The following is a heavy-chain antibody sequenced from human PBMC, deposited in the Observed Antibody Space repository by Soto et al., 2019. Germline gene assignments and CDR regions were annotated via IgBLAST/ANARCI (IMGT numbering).Heavy chain of an antibody. CDR1: GVSFSYYS. Sequence: GSLRLSCVVSGVSFSYYSMNWVRQSPGKGLEWVSLITGNSEYKYYAGSVKGRFTVSRDNAKNSLYLQMNSLTVEDTAVYYCARSGELLQTFDSWGQGTLVTVSS. D-gene: IGHD1-26*01. V-gene: IGHV3-21*06. CDR3: ARSGELLQTFDS. J-gene: IGHJ4*02. CDR2: ITGNSEYK.